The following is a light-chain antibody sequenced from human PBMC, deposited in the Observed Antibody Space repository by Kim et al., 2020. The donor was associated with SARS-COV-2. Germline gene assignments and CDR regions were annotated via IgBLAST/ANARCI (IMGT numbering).Light chain of an antibody. CDR2: QDS. CDR3: QAWDSSTVV. J-gene: IGLJ2*01. Sequence: VSPGQTASITCSGDKLGDKYACWYQQNPGRSPVLVIYQDSKRPSGIPERFSGSNSGNTASLTISGTQAMDEADYYCQAWDSSTVVFGGGTQLTVL. V-gene: IGLV3-1*01. CDR1: KLGDKY.